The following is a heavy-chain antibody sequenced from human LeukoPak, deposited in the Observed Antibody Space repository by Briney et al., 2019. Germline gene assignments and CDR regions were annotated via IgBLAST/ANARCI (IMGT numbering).Heavy chain of an antibody. CDR1: GFTFSSYS. D-gene: IGHD2-15*01. V-gene: IGHV3-21*01. CDR2: ISSSSSYI. CDR3: ARGRGSEAFDI. J-gene: IGHJ3*02. Sequence: GGSLRLSCAASGFTFSSYSMNWVRQAPGEGLGWVSSISSSSSYIYYADSVKGRFTISRDNAKNSLYLQVNSLRAEDTAVYYCARGRGSEAFDIWRQGTMVTVSS.